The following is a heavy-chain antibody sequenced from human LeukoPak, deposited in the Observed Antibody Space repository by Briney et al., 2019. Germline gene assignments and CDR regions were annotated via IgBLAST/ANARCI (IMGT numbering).Heavy chain of an antibody. CDR1: GGSVSGYY. Sequence: PSETLSLTCAVYGGSVSGYYWSWIRQPPGKGLEWIGEISHRGRTHYNPSLKGQVTMSVDTSKNQFALEVDSVTAADTAVYYCARIPLYFLEPFDYWGQGILVTVSS. J-gene: IGHJ4*02. CDR2: ISHRGRT. D-gene: IGHD3-3*01. CDR3: ARIPLYFLEPFDY. V-gene: IGHV4-34*01.